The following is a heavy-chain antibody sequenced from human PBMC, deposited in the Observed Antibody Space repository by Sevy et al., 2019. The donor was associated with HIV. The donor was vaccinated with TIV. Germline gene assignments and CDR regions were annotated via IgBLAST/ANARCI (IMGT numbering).Heavy chain of an antibody. V-gene: IGHV3-23*01. CDR2: ISGRDTGT. CDR1: GFTFSNYA. D-gene: IGHD3-22*01. Sequence: GGSLRLSCAVSGFTFSNYAMSWVRQAPGKGLEWVSAISGRDTGTFYAASVKGRFTISRDNSKNTLYLQMNSLRAEDTALYYWAKDTIVVVGEALDVWGRGTMVTVSS. J-gene: IGHJ3*01. CDR3: AKDTIVVVGEALDV.